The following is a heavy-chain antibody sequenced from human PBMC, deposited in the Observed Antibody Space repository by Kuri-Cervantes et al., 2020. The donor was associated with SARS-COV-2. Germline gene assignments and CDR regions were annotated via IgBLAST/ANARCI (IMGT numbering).Heavy chain of an antibody. CDR3: AKDLGGSGWHPVDY. Sequence: SETLSLTCTVSGGSISSSSYYWGWIRQPPGKGLEWIGSIYYSGSTYYNPSLKSRVTISVDTSKNQFSLKLSSVTAADTAVYYCAKDLGGSGWHPVDYWGQGTLVTVSS. CDR1: GGSISSSSYY. D-gene: IGHD6-19*01. J-gene: IGHJ4*02. CDR2: IYYSGST. V-gene: IGHV4-39*07.